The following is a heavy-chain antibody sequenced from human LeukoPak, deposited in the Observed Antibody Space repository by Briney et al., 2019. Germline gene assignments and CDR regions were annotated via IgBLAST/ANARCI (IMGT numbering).Heavy chain of an antibody. J-gene: IGHJ5*02. CDR1: GYTFTSYD. CDR2: MNPNSGNT. V-gene: IGHV1-8*01. CDR3: ARGYQLLRYNWFDP. D-gene: IGHD2-2*01. Sequence: GASVKDSCKASGYTFTSYDINWVRQATGQGLEWMGWMNPNSGNTGYAQKFQGRVTMTRNTSISTAYMELSSLRSEDTAVYYCARGYQLLRYNWFDPWGQGTLVTASS.